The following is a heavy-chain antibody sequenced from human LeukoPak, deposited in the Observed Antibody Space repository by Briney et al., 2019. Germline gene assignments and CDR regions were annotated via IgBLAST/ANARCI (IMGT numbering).Heavy chain of an antibody. J-gene: IGHJ6*03. Sequence: GESLKISCKGSGYSFTSYWIGWGRQMPGKGLGWMGIIYPGDSDTRYSPSFQGQVTISADKSISTAYLQWSSLKASDTAMYYCARVPSDSSGYSYYYYYMDVWGKGTTVTVSS. CDR3: ARVPSDSSGYSYYYYYMDV. D-gene: IGHD3-22*01. CDR1: GYSFTSYW. CDR2: IYPGDSDT. V-gene: IGHV5-51*01.